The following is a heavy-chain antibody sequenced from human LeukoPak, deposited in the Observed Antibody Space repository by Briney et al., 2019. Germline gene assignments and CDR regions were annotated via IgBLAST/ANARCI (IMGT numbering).Heavy chain of an antibody. J-gene: IGHJ6*04. Sequence: GGSLRLSCAASGFTFSSYAMSWVRQAPGKGLEWDSAISGGGGSTYYADSVKGHFTVSRDNSKNTLYLQMNSLRAEDTAVYYCAKAGYYYGSGRNYYYGMDVWGKGTTVTVSS. CDR3: AKAGYYYGSGRNYYYGMDV. CDR2: ISGGGGST. CDR1: GFTFSSYA. V-gene: IGHV3-23*01. D-gene: IGHD3-10*01.